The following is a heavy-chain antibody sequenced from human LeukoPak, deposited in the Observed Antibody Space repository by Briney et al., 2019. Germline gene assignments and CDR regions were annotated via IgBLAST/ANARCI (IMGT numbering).Heavy chain of an antibody. CDR2: ISYDGSNK. Sequence: GGSLRLSCAASGFTFSSYGMHWVRQAPGKGLEWVAVISYDGSNKYYADPVKGRFTISRDNSRNTLYLQMNSLKPEDTAVYYCAKDFSGSGTWAFDYWGQGTLVTVSS. J-gene: IGHJ4*02. V-gene: IGHV3-30*18. CDR1: GFTFSSYG. D-gene: IGHD3-10*01. CDR3: AKDFSGSGTWAFDY.